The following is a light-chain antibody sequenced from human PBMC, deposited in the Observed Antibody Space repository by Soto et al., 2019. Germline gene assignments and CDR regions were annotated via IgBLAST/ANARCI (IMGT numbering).Light chain of an antibody. CDR1: SSNIGAGYD. V-gene: IGLV1-40*01. Sequence: QSVLTQPPSVSGAPGQRVIISCTGGSSNIGAGYDVHWYQQLPGTAPKLLIYGNSNRPSGVPDRFSGSKSGTSASLAITGLQAEDEADYYCQSYDSSLSGSDVFGTGTKVTVL. J-gene: IGLJ1*01. CDR2: GNS. CDR3: QSYDSSLSGSDV.